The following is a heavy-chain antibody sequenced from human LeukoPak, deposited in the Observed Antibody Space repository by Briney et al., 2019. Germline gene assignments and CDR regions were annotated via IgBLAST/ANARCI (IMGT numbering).Heavy chain of an antibody. D-gene: IGHD4-23*01. J-gene: IGHJ4*02. V-gene: IGHV4-39*07. CDR3: ARDRPVGY. CDR2: IYYSGNT. CDR1: GGSIRSSSYY. Sequence: PSETLSLTCTVSGGSIRSSSYYWGWIRQPPGKGLEWIGNIYYSGNTYYNPSLKSRVTMSVDTSKNQFSLKLSSVTAADTAVYYCARDRPVGYWGQGTLVTVSS.